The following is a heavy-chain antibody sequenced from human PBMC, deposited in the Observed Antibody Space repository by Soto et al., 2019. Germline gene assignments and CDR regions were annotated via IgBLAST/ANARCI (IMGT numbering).Heavy chain of an antibody. CDR1: GFAFKSYG. CDR3: VKDSWWLVSFDH. J-gene: IGHJ4*02. V-gene: IGHV3-30*18. CDR2: ISYDGGHM. D-gene: IGHD6-19*01. Sequence: GGSLRLSCAASGFAFKSYGMHWVRQAPGRGLEWVAAISYDGGHMYYGDSVKGRFTISRDNSKNTLYLQMTSLRPEDTAVHHCVKDSWWLVSFDHWGQGTLVTVSS.